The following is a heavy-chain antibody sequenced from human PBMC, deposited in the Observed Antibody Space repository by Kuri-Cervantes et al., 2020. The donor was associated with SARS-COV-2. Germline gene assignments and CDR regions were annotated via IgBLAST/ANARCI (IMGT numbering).Heavy chain of an antibody. CDR1: GGSINSGQYY. CDR3: ARRYGGHFHAVAAPGPYYFDY. Sequence: TLSLTCGVSGGSINSGQYYWSWVRQPPGKGLEWIGYISYRGYTHYNPSLKSRASISLDASKNQFSLKLSSVTAADTAVYYCARRYGGHFHAVAAPGPYYFDYWGQGTLVTVSS. V-gene: IGHV4-30-4*01. D-gene: IGHD6-19*01. J-gene: IGHJ4*02. CDR2: ISYRGYT.